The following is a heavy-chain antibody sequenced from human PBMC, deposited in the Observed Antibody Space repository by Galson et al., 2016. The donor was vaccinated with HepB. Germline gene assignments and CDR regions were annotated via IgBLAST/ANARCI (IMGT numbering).Heavy chain of an antibody. CDR2: DSVHGGRK. J-gene: IGHJ4*02. Sequence: SLRLSCAASGFTFSSYAMSWVCQAPGKGLEWVAADSVHGGRKFYADSVKGRFTISRDNSNNMLFLQMNSLRADDTAVYYCAKRHEYCPPVGCSVDDWGQGTLVSVSS. CDR1: GFTFSSYA. D-gene: IGHD2/OR15-2a*01. V-gene: IGHV3-30*18. CDR3: AKRHEYCPPVGCSVDD.